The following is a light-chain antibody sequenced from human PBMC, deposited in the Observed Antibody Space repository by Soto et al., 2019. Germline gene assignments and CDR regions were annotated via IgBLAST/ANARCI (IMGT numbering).Light chain of an antibody. Sequence: QSALTQPASVSGSPGQSITISCTGTSSDVGSYNLVSWYQQHPGKAPKLMIYEGSERPSGVSNRFSGSKSGNTASLTISGLQAEDEAYYYCCSYAGSSTFVVFGGVTKLTVL. J-gene: IGLJ2*01. CDR2: EGS. CDR1: SSDVGSYNL. CDR3: CSYAGSSTFVV. V-gene: IGLV2-23*03.